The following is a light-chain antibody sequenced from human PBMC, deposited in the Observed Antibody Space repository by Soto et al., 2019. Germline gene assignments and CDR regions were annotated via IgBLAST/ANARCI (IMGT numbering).Light chain of an antibody. J-gene: IGLJ2*01. CDR3: GAWDSSLSVVL. CDR2: NTY. CDR1: SSNTGRNS. Sequence: QSVLTQPPSVSAAPGQKVTISCSGGSSNTGRNSVSWYRQLPGTAPKLLIYNTYERPTGIPDRFSGSRSGTSVTLDITGLQTGDEADYYCGAWDSSLSVVLFGGGTKVTVL. V-gene: IGLV1-51*01.